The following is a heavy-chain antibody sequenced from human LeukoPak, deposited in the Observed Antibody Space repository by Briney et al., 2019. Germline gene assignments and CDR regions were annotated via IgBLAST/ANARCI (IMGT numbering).Heavy chain of an antibody. D-gene: IGHD6-6*01. J-gene: IGHJ5*02. Sequence: SVKVSCKASGGTFSSYAISWVRQAPGQGLEWMGGIIPIFGTANYAQKFQGRVTITADKSTSTAYMELSSLRSEDTAVYYCARGPDSSSVWFDPWGQGTLVTASS. CDR2: IIPIFGTA. CDR1: GGTFSSYA. V-gene: IGHV1-69*06. CDR3: ARGPDSSSVWFDP.